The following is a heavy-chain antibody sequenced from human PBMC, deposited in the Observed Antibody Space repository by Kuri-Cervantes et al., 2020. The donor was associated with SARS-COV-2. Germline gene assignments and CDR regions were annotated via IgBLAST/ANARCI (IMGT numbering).Heavy chain of an antibody. V-gene: IGHV1-24*01. J-gene: IGHJ6*03. CDR3: ATTPLAAAGMYYYYYYMDV. D-gene: IGHD6-13*01. Sequence: ASVKVSCKDSGGTFSSYAISWVRQAPGKGLEWMGGFDPEDGETIYAQKFQGRVTMTEDTSTDTAYMEMSSLRSEDTAVYYCATTPLAAAGMYYYYYYMDVWGKGTTVTVSS. CDR1: GGTFSSYA. CDR2: FDPEDGET.